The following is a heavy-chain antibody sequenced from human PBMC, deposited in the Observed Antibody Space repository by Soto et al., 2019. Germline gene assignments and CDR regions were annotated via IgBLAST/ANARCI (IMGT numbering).Heavy chain of an antibody. D-gene: IGHD3-22*01. CDR1: GHTLINYY. Sequence: QVQLVQSGAEVKKPGASVKVSCKASGHTLINYYMHWVRRAPGQGLDWLGKIDPSGNGTSYAERFQGRITLTSDTSTNTVYVELSSLRSEDTAIYYCAINYYDSSDYLYWGQGTLVTVSS. J-gene: IGHJ4*02. CDR2: IDPSGNGT. V-gene: IGHV1-46*01. CDR3: AINYYDSSDYLY.